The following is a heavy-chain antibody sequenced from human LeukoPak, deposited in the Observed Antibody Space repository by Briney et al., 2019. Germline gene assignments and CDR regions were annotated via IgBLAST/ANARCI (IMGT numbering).Heavy chain of an antibody. J-gene: IGHJ4*02. Sequence: SETLSLTCTVSGGSISSHYWSWIRQPPGKGLEWIGYIYYSGSTNYNPSLKSRVTISVDTSKNRFSLKLSSVTAADTAVYYCARGVRQDYYDSSGSLFDYWGQGTLVTVSS. CDR2: IYYSGST. CDR3: ARGVRQDYYDSSGSLFDY. V-gene: IGHV4-59*11. D-gene: IGHD3-22*01. CDR1: GGSISSHY.